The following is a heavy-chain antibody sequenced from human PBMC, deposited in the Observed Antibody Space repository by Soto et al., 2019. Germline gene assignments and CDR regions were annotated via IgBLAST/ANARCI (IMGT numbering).Heavy chain of an antibody. Sequence: SETLSLTCTVSGGSISSSSYYWGWIRQPPGKGLEWIGSIYYSGSSNYNPSLKSRVSISVDTSKNQFSLKLSSVTAADTAVYYCARHSSSWPIFDYWGQGTLVTVPQ. CDR2: IYYSGSS. J-gene: IGHJ4*02. V-gene: IGHV4-39*01. CDR1: GGSISSSSYY. CDR3: ARHSSSWPIFDY. D-gene: IGHD6-13*01.